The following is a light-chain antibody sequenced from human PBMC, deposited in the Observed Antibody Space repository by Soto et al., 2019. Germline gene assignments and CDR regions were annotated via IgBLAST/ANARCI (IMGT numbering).Light chain of an antibody. V-gene: IGKV3-15*01. CDR2: DAS. Sequence: EIVMTQSPATLSVSPGERATLSCRASQSVNSNLAWYRQKPGQAPRLLISDASTRATGVPARFSGSGSGTEFTLTLSRLRSEDSGIYYCQQYNFWPPLTFGGGTKVEIK. J-gene: IGKJ4*01. CDR3: QQYNFWPPLT. CDR1: QSVNSN.